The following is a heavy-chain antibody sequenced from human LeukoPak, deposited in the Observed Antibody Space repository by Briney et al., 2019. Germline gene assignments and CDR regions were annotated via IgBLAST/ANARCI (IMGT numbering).Heavy chain of an antibody. J-gene: IGHJ4*02. V-gene: IGHV3-11*04. D-gene: IGHD1-26*01. CDR2: ISDSGSAP. CDR1: GFTFSDYY. Sequence: GGSLRLSCAASGFTFSDYYMSWNRQVPGKGLEWVSYISDSGSAPYYADSVKGRFTISRDNAKNSVYLRMNSLRAEDTAVYYCARDLYSGSSPFDYWGQGTPVTVSS. CDR3: ARDLYSGSSPFDY.